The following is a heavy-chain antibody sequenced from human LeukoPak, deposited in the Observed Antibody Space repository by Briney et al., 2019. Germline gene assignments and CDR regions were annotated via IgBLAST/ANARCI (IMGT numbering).Heavy chain of an antibody. CDR3: ASPYDSSGYYFDAFDI. Sequence: ASVKVSCKASGYSFTSHYMHWVRQAPGQGLEWMGLINPSGSSTLYAQKFQGRVTMTRDMSTTTDYMELSSLRSEDTAVYYCASPYDSSGYYFDAFDIWGQGTMVTVSS. CDR1: GYSFTSHY. CDR2: INPSGSST. J-gene: IGHJ3*02. V-gene: IGHV1-46*01. D-gene: IGHD3-22*01.